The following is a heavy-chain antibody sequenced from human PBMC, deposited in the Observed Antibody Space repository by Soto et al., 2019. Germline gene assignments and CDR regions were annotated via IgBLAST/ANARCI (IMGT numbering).Heavy chain of an antibody. Sequence: GRSLRLSCTASGFTFGDYAMSWLLQAPGKGLEWLGFIRSKAYGGTTEYAASVKGRFTLSRDDSKSIAYLQMNSLKTEDTAVYYCTRGLKAVLRYFDWLGGDDAFDIWGQGTMVTVSS. V-gene: IGHV3-49*03. CDR3: TRGLKAVLRYFDWLGGDDAFDI. CDR2: IRSKAYGGTT. D-gene: IGHD3-9*01. CDR1: GFTFGDYA. J-gene: IGHJ3*02.